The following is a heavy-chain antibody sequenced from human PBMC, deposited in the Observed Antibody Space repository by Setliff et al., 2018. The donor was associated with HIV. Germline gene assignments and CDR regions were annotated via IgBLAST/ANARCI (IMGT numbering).Heavy chain of an antibody. CDR2: ISGSGYP. V-gene: IGHV3-23*01. CDR1: GFTFSTYA. Sequence: GGSLRLSCVASGFTFSTYAINWVRLDPGKGLEWVSSISGSGYPYYADSVKGRFTISRDNSKNTLFLQMDSLRAEDTALYYCAKQRYYDGNDGFDVWGQGTRVTVSS. J-gene: IGHJ3*01. CDR3: AKQRYYDGNDGFDV. D-gene: IGHD3-3*01.